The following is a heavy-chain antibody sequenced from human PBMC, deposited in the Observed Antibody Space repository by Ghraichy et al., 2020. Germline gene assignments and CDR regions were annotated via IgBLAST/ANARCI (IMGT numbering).Heavy chain of an antibody. Sequence: SETLSLTCTVSGGSISSYYWNWIRQPPGKGLEWIGYIYYSGSTNYNPSLKSRVSISVDTSKNQFSLKLSSVTAADTAVYYCARLQGYSNYYYNGMDVWGQGTTVTVSS. CDR2: IYYSGST. V-gene: IGHV4-59*08. CDR3: ARLQGYSNYYYNGMDV. J-gene: IGHJ6*02. D-gene: IGHD1-26*01. CDR1: GGSISSYY.